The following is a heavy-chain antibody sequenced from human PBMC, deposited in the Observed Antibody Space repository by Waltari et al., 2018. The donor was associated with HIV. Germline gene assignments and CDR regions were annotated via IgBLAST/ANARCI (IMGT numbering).Heavy chain of an antibody. Sequence: QVQLVESGGGLVKPEGSLRLSCAASGFTFSVYYMSWIRQAPGKGLEWVSYISSSGSTIYYADSVKGRFTISRDNAKNSLSLQMNSLRAEDTAVYYCARDPSPSAVAGHTHDCWGQGTLVTVSS. CDR1: GFTFSVYY. V-gene: IGHV3-11*04. J-gene: IGHJ4*02. CDR3: ARDPSPSAVAGHTHDC. CDR2: ISSSGSTI. D-gene: IGHD6-19*01.